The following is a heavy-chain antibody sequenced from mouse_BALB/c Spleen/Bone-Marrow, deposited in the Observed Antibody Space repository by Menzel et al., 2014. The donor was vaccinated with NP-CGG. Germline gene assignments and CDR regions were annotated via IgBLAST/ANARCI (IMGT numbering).Heavy chain of an antibody. V-gene: IGHV5-9-3*01. CDR1: GFTFGSYA. CDR2: ISSGGSYT. CDR3: ARPRFAY. Sequence: EVQRVESGGGLVKPGGSLKLSCAASGFTFGSYAMSWVRQTPEKRLEWVATISSGGSYTYYPDSVKGRFTISRDNAKNTLYLQMSSLRSEDTAMYYCARPRFAYWGQGTLVTVSA. J-gene: IGHJ3*01.